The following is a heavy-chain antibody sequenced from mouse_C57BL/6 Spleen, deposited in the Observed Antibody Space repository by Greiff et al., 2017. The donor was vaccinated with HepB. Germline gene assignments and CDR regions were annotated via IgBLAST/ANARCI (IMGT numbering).Heavy chain of an antibody. Sequence: QVQLQQSGPELVKPGASVKISCKASGYAFSSSWMNWVKQRPGKGLEWIGRIYPGDGDTNYNGKFKDKATLTVDKSSSTAYMQLSSLTTEDSAVYFCASAATIDNWGEGTSVTVSS. J-gene: IGHJ4*01. CDR1: GYAFSSSW. V-gene: IGHV1-82*01. D-gene: IGHD1-2*01. CDR3: ASAATIDN. CDR2: IYPGDGDT.